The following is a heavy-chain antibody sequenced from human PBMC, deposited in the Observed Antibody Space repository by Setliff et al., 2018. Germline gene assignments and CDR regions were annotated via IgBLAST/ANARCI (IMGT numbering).Heavy chain of an antibody. Sequence: ASVKVSCKASGYTFTGYYVHWVRQAPGQGLEWMGWINPNSGGLTSYAQKFQGRVTMTRDTSTSTVYMEVSSLRSEDTAVYFCARDRFYNSWSGTSITAPHDAFDIWGQGTMVTVSS. V-gene: IGHV1-46*03. CDR1: GYTFTGYY. CDR3: ARDRFYNSWSGTSITAPHDAFDI. D-gene: IGHD3-3*01. CDR2: INPNSGGLT. J-gene: IGHJ3*02.